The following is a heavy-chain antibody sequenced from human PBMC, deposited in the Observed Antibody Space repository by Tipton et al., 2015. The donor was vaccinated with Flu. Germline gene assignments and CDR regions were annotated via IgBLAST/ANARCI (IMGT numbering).Heavy chain of an antibody. D-gene: IGHD3-3*01. Sequence: LRLSCTVSGGSISSSSYYWGWIRQPPGKGLEWIGSIYYSGSTYYNPSLKSRVTISVDTSKNQFSLKLSSVTAADMAVCYCARDTIFGVAHWGQGTLVTVSS. V-gene: IGHV4-39*07. CDR2: IYYSGST. CDR3: ARDTIFGVAH. J-gene: IGHJ4*02. CDR1: GGSISSSSYY.